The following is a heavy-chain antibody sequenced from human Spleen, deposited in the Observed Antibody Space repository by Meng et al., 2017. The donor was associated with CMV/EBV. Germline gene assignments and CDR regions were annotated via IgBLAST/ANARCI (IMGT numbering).Heavy chain of an antibody. CDR2: TYYRSKWYN. CDR3: ARRIVVVPAASSGYCGMDV. CDR1: GDSVSSNSAA. J-gene: IGHJ6*02. V-gene: IGHV6-1*01. Sequence: SQTLSLTCAISGDSVSSNSAAWNWIRQSPSRGLEWLGRTYYRSKWYNDYAVSVKSRITINPDTSKNQFSLQLNSVTPEDTAVYYCARRIVVVPAASSGYCGMDVWGQGTTVTVSS. D-gene: IGHD2-2*01.